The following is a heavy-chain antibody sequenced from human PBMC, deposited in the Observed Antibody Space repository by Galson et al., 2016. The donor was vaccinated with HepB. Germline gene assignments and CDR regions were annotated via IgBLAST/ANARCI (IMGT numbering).Heavy chain of an antibody. D-gene: IGHD3-3*01. Sequence: SETLSLTCTVFGGSISSASYYWGWLRQPPGKGLEWIGSISYTGTTYYNPSLKSRATLSVDTSKNHFSLRLSSVTAADTAVYYCARLYYDFWSGYPADPWGQGTLVTVSS. CDR1: GGSISSASYY. CDR3: ARLYYDFWSGYPADP. CDR2: ISYTGTT. J-gene: IGHJ5*02. V-gene: IGHV4-39*02.